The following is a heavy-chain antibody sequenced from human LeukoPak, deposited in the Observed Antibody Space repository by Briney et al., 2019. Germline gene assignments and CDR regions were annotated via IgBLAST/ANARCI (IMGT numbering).Heavy chain of an antibody. CDR1: GYTFTTYY. CDR3: AKGSLPFGVVTSDAFDI. J-gene: IGHJ3*02. Sequence: ASVKVSCKASGYTFTTYYMHWVRQAPGQGLEWVGIINPSGGSTSYAQKFQGRVTMTRDMSTSTVYMELSSLRSEDTAVYYCAKGSLPFGVVTSDAFDIWGQGTMVTVSS. D-gene: IGHD3-3*01. CDR2: INPSGGST. V-gene: IGHV1-46*01.